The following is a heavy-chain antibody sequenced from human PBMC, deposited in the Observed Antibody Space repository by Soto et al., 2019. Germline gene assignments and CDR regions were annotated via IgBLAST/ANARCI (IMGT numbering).Heavy chain of an antibody. CDR2: IDLDIGDT. J-gene: IGHJ4*02. D-gene: IGHD2-21*02. Sequence: QVQMVQSGAEVKKPGASVKVSCKASGHTFTGHHMHWVRQAPGQGLEWMGLIDLDIGDTKYAQNLQGRVTSTSDTSITTVYMELRGLRSDDTAVYYCGLEPTGTAGFDYWGQGTLVTVSS. CDR3: GLEPTGTAGFDY. CDR1: GHTFTGHH. V-gene: IGHV1-2*02.